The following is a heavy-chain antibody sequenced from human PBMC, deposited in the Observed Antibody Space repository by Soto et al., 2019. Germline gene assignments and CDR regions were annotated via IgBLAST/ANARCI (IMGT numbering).Heavy chain of an antibody. Sequence: QVQLQQWGAGLLKPSETLSLTCAVYGGSFSGYYWSWIRQPPGKGLEWIGEINHSGSTNYNPSLKSRVTISVDTSKNQFSLKLSSVTAADTAVYYCARLHQLVWSYYYGMDVWGQGTTVTVSS. CDR3: ARLHQLVWSYYYGMDV. CDR2: INHSGST. CDR1: GGSFSGYY. D-gene: IGHD6-13*01. V-gene: IGHV4-34*01. J-gene: IGHJ6*02.